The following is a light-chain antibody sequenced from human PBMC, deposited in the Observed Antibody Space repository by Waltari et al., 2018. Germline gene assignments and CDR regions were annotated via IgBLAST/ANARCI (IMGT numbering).Light chain of an antibody. CDR1: QDINNY. V-gene: IGKV1-33*01. Sequence: DIHWTQSSSSLYASVGDRVTFTCQASQDINNYLNWYHQKPGKAPKFLIYDASKLETGVPSRFSGIGSGTTFTFTISYLEPEDVGTYYCQQYDSLPVTFGGGTKVEI. J-gene: IGKJ4*01. CDR3: QQYDSLPVT. CDR2: DAS.